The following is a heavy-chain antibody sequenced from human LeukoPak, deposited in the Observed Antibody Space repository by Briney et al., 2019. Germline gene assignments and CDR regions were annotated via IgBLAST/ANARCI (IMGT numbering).Heavy chain of an antibody. J-gene: IGHJ4*02. CDR2: INPSGGST. CDR3: ARGLGTYDSSELTWPMISF. V-gene: IGHV1-46*01. Sequence: ASVKVSCKASGYTFTNYYIHWVRQAPGQGLEWMGIINPSGGSTSYAQKFQGRVTMTRDTSTSTVYMELSSLRSEDTAVYYCARGLGTYDSSELTWPMISFWGQGTLVTVSS. CDR1: GYTFTNYY. D-gene: IGHD3-22*01.